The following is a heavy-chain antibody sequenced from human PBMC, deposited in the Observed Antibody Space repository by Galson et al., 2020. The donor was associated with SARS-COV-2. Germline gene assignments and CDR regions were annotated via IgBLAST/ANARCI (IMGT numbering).Heavy chain of an antibody. CDR1: GFTFSSYS. Sequence: GESLKISCAASGFTFSSYSMNWVRQAPGKGLEWVSSISSSSSYIYYADSVKGRFTISSDNAKNSLYLQMNSMRAEDTAVYYCAPREGYYYCYMDVWGKGTTVTVSS. CDR3: APREGYYYCYMDV. J-gene: IGHJ6*03. CDR2: ISSSSSYI. V-gene: IGHV3-21*01.